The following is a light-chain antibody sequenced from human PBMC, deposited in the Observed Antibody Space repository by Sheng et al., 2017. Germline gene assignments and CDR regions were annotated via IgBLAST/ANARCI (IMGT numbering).Light chain of an antibody. V-gene: IGKV1-16*01. CDR2: AVS. Sequence: IQVTQSPSSLSASVGDTVTITCRASQDISTYLAWFQQKPGKAPRSLIYAVSSLQSGVPSRFSGSGSGTDFTFTITSLQPEDIATYYCQQSDNLPLTFGGGTKVEIK. CDR1: QDISTY. CDR3: QQSDNLPLT. J-gene: IGKJ4*01.